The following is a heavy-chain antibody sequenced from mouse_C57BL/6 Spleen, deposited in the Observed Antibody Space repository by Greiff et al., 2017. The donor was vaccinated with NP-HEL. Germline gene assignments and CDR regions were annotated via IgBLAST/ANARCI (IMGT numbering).Heavy chain of an antibody. V-gene: IGHV1-50*01. CDR3: ARRPFTTGWYFDV. J-gene: IGHJ1*03. CDR1: GYTFTSYW. CDR2: IDPSDSYT. D-gene: IGHD1-1*01. Sequence: QVHVKQPGAELVKPGASVKLSCKASGYTFTSYWMQWVKQRPGQGLEWIGEIDPSDSYTNYNQKLKGKATLTVDTSSSTAYMQLSSLTSEDSAVYYCARRPFTTGWYFDVWGTGTTVTVSS.